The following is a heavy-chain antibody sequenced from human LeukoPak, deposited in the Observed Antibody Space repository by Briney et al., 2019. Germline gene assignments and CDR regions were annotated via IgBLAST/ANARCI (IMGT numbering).Heavy chain of an antibody. CDR2: INHSGST. J-gene: IGHJ4*02. V-gene: IGHV4-34*01. CDR1: GGSSSGYY. Sequence: SETLSLTCAVYGGSSSGYYWSWIRQPPGKGLEWIGEINHSGSTNYNPSLKSRVTISVDTSKNQFSLKLSSVTAADTAVYYCARGYYSRSFDYWGQGTLVTVSS. CDR3: ARGYYSRSFDY. D-gene: IGHD2-21*01.